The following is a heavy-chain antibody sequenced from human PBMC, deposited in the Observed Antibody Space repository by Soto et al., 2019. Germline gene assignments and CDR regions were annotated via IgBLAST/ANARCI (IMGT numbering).Heavy chain of an antibody. Sequence: PGGSLRLSCAASGFTFSTYGMHWVRQAPGKGLEWVAVISYDGSNKFYADSVKGRFTISRDNSQNTLYLQMNSLRTEDTAVYYCARDSMVAAERYYYYYGMDVWGQGTTVTVSS. V-gene: IGHV3-30*03. CDR2: ISYDGSNK. CDR1: GFTFSTYG. J-gene: IGHJ6*02. CDR3: ARDSMVAAERYYYYYGMDV. D-gene: IGHD2-15*01.